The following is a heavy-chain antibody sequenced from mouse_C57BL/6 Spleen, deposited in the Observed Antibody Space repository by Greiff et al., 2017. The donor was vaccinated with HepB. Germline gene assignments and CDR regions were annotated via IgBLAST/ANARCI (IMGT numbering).Heavy chain of an antibody. CDR2: ISGGGGNT. D-gene: IGHD1-1*01. CDR3: ARRKNYGNFDY. J-gene: IGHJ2*01. CDR1: GFTFSSYT. V-gene: IGHV5-9*01. Sequence: EVMLVESGGGLVKPGGSLKLSCAASGFTFSSYTMSWVRQTPEKRLEWVATISGGGGNTYYPDSVKGRFIISRDNAKNTLYLQMSSLRSEDTALYYCARRKNYGNFDYWGQGTTLTVSS.